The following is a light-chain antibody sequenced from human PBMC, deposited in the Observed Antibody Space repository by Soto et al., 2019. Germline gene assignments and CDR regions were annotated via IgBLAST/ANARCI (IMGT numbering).Light chain of an antibody. Sequence: DIHVTHCPPSLSASVVDRVTITFQASQDISNYLNWYQQKPGEAPKLLIYAASTLHGGVPSRFSGSGSGTDFALTITSLQAEDFATYYCQQSYSTPLTFGQGTKVDIK. V-gene: IGKV1-39*01. CDR3: QQSYSTPLT. CDR2: AAS. J-gene: IGKJ1*01. CDR1: QDISNY.